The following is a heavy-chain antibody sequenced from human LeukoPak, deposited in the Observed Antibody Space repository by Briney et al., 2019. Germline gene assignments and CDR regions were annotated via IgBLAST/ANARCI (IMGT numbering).Heavy chain of an antibody. J-gene: IGHJ4*02. D-gene: IGHD3-16*02. Sequence: MTGGSLRLSCAASGFTFSSYSMNWVRQAPGKGLEWVSSISSSSSYIYYADSVKGRFTISRDNSKNTLYLQMNSLRAEDTAVYYCAKKGPIDDYVWGSYLDYWGQGTLVTVSP. CDR2: ISSSSSYI. CDR1: GFTFSSYS. V-gene: IGHV3-21*04. CDR3: AKKGPIDDYVWGSYLDY.